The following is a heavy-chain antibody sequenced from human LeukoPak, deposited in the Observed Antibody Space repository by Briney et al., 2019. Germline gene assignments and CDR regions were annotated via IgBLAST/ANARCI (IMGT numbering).Heavy chain of an antibody. Sequence: GGSLRLSCVVSGFTFSSYSMNWVRQAPGKGLEWVSYISSGSSTIYYADSVKGRFTISRDNAKNSLYLQMNSLRDEDTAVYYCAMAYCGGDCYSPDYWGQGTLVTVSS. CDR1: GFTFSSYS. CDR3: AMAYCGGDCYSPDY. D-gene: IGHD2-21*02. J-gene: IGHJ4*02. V-gene: IGHV3-48*02. CDR2: ISSGSSTI.